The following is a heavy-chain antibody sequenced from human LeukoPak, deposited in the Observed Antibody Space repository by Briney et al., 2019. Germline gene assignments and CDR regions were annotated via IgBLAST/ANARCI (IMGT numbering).Heavy chain of an antibody. CDR1: GGSISSSSYY. Sequence: KPSETLSLTCTVSGGSISSSSYYWGWIRQPPGKGLEGIGSIYYSASTYYNPSLKSRVTISVDTSKNQSSLKLNSLTAADTAVYYCARGRLRFMEMDXWGKGTMVTV. CDR2: IYYSAST. CDR3: ARGRLRFMEMDX. D-gene: IGHD3-3*01. V-gene: IGHV4-39*01. J-gene: IGHJ6*03.